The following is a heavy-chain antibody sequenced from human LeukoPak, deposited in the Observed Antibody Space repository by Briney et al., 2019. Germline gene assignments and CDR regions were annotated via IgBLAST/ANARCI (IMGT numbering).Heavy chain of an antibody. J-gene: IGHJ4*02. Sequence: PGGSLRLSCAASGFTFSSYWMSWVRQAPGKGLEWIGEIHRSGSTNCNPSLKSRVTISVDKSKNQFSLMLTSVTAADTAVYYCARNGYYSADYWGQGTLVTVSS. CDR3: ARNGYYSADY. CDR2: IHRSGST. V-gene: IGHV4-4*02. CDR1: GFTFSSYW. D-gene: IGHD4-17*01.